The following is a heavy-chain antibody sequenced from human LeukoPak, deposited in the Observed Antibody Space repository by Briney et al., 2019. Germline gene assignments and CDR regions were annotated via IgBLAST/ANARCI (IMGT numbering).Heavy chain of an antibody. CDR2: ISGSGTII. Sequence: PGGSLRLSCAASGFTFTDYYMSWIRQAPGKGLEWVLYISGSGTIIYYAESVKGRFTVSRDNAKNSLYLQMSSLRAEDTAVYYCARDSWFDPWGQGTLVTVSS. CDR1: GFTFTDYY. CDR3: ARDSWFDP. J-gene: IGHJ5*02. V-gene: IGHV3-11*04.